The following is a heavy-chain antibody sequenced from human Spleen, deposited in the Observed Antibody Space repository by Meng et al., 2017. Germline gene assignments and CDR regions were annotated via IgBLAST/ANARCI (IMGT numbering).Heavy chain of an antibody. CDR2: INPSGGST. J-gene: IGHJ6*02. D-gene: IGHD6-13*01. V-gene: IGHV1-46*01. CDR1: GYTFTSYY. Sequence: ASVKVSCKASGYTFTSYYMHWVRQAPGQGLEWMGIINPSGGSTSYAQKFQGRVTMTRDTSTSTVYMELSSLRSEDTAVSYCAREYSSSWEYYYYGMDVWGQGTTVTVSS. CDR3: AREYSSSWEYYYYGMDV.